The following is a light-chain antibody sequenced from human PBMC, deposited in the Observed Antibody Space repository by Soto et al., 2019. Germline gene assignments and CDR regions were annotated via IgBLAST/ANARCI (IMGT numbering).Light chain of an antibody. Sequence: EIVMTQSPATLSVSPGESATLSCRASQSISSELAWYQQKPGQPPRLLIYGASTRATGVPARFTGSGSGSDFTLTISGLQSEDFAVYSCQQGHNWPLTFGQGTRMEI. V-gene: IGKV3-15*01. CDR1: QSISSE. CDR2: GAS. CDR3: QQGHNWPLT. J-gene: IGKJ2*01.